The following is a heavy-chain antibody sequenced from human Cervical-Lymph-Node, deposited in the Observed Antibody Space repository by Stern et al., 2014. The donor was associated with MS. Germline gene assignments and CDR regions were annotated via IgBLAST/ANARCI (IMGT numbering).Heavy chain of an antibody. V-gene: IGHV2-5*02. CDR1: GFSLISSGMA. CDR3: ARTVDYIPGLSSFHTSAWDFDY. D-gene: IGHD2-2*01. J-gene: IGHJ4*02. CDR2: IYWDDHK. Sequence: QITLKESGPTQVKPTQTLTLTCTFSGFSLISSGMAVGWIRQPPGKALEWLAIIYWDDHKRYSPSLKSRLTIPKDPSKNQVVLRMTKMDPVDTATYYCARTVDYIPGLSSFHTSAWDFDYWGQGTLVTVSS.